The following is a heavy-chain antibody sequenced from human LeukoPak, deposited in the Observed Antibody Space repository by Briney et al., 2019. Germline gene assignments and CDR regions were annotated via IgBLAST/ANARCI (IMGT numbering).Heavy chain of an antibody. CDR3: AKETQDIVVVPAAMRFDY. V-gene: IGHV3-30*18. Sequence: GGSLRLSCAASGFTLSSYGMHWVRQAPGKGLEWVAVISYDGSNKYYADSVKGRFTISRDNSKNTLYLQMNSLRAEDTAVYYCAKETQDIVVVPAAMRFDYWGQGTLVTVSS. J-gene: IGHJ4*02. CDR1: GFTLSSYG. CDR2: ISYDGSNK. D-gene: IGHD2-2*01.